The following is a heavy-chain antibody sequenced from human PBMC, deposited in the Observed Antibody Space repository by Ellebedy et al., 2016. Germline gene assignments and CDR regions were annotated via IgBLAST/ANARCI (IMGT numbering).Heavy chain of an antibody. CDR1: GFTFSNYW. V-gene: IGHV3-7*01. Sequence: GESLKISXAASGFTFSNYWMHWVRQAPGKGLEWVANIRYDGSEKYYVESVEGRFTISRDNAKNSLYLQMSSLRADDTAVSYCVRRVSSDYWGQGTLVTVSS. D-gene: IGHD6-6*01. CDR2: IRYDGSEK. CDR3: VRRVSSDY. J-gene: IGHJ4*02.